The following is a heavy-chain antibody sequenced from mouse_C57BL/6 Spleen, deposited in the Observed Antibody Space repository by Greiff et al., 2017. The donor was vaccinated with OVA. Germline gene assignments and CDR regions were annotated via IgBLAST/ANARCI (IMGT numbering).Heavy chain of an antibody. CDR3: ARGSTMVTTPAWFAY. J-gene: IGHJ3*01. V-gene: IGHV1-81*01. CDR2: IYPRSGNT. D-gene: IGHD2-2*01. Sequence: VQLQQSGAELARPGASVKLSCKASGYTFTSYGISWVKQRTGQGLEWIGEIYPRSGNTYYNEKFKGKATLTADKSSSTAYMELRSLTSEDSAVYFCARGSTMVTTPAWFAYWGQGTLVTVSA. CDR1: GYTFTSYG.